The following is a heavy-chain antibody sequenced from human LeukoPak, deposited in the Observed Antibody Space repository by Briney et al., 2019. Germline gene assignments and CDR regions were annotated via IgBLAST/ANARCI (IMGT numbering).Heavy chain of an antibody. CDR3: AKAPYYDILTGLDY. CDR2: IRYDGSNK. V-gene: IGHV3-30*02. J-gene: IGHJ4*02. Sequence: GGSLRLSCAASGFTFSSYGMHWLRQAPGKGLEWVAFIRYDGSNKYYADSVKGRFTISRDNSKNTLYLQMNSLRAEDTAVYYCAKAPYYDILTGLDYWGQGTLVTVSS. CDR1: GFTFSSYG. D-gene: IGHD3-9*01.